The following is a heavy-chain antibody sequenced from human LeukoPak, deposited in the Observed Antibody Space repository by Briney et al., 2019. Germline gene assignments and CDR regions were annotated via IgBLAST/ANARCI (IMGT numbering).Heavy chain of an antibody. CDR1: GGSISDNY. CDR2: IYYSGSA. D-gene: IGHD2-2*01. V-gene: IGHV4-59*01. Sequence: SETLSLTCTVSGGSISDNYWSWARQPPGKGLEWIGYIYYSGSANYNPSLASRVTMSVDTSKNQFSLELNSVTAADTAVYYCARDGGCGSSTGCYPDAFHIWGQGTMVTVSS. CDR3: ARDGGCGSSTGCYPDAFHI. J-gene: IGHJ3*02.